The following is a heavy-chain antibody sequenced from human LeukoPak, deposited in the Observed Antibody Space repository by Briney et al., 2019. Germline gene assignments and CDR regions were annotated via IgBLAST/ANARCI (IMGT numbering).Heavy chain of an antibody. CDR2: IYSTGNS. CDR3: ARHTRHIYDASKLWPGASDI. CDR1: GGSISGFH. Sequence: SETLSLTCAVSGGSISGFHWSWIRQSPGKGLESIGYIYSTGNSFYNPSLNSRVTMSVDTSKNRFSMWLTSVTAADSAIYYCARHTRHIYDASKLWPGASDIWGQGTTVTVSS. J-gene: IGHJ3*02. D-gene: IGHD2-21*01. V-gene: IGHV4-59*08.